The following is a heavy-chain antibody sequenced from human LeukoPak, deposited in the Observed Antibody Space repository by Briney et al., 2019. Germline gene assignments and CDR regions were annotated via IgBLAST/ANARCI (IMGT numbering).Heavy chain of an antibody. J-gene: IGHJ4*02. V-gene: IGHV4-4*07. CDR2: IYSSGIT. CDR3: ARDRSSWGLDC. CDR1: GGSINNYY. Sequence: PSETLSLTCTVSGGSINNYYWSWIRQPAGKGLEWIGRIYSSGITNYNPSPKSRVTISVDTSKNQFSLKLTSLTAADTAVYYCARDRSSWGLDCWGQGTLVTVSS. D-gene: IGHD3-16*01.